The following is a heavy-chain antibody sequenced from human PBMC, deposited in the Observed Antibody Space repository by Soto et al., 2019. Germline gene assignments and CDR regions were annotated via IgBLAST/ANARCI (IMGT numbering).Heavy chain of an antibody. CDR3: ARAPAPLEGCSSTSCYFDY. CDR2: INAGNGNT. D-gene: IGHD2-2*01. J-gene: IGHJ4*02. Sequence: ASVKVSCKASGYTFTSYAMHWVRQAPGQRLEWMGWINAGNGNTKYSQKFQGRVTITRDTSASTAYMELSSLRSEDTAVYYCARAPAPLEGCSSTSCYFDYWGQGTLVTVSS. V-gene: IGHV1-3*01. CDR1: GYTFTSYA.